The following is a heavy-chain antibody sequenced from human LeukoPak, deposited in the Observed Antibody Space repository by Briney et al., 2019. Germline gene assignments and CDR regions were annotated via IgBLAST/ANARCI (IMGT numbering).Heavy chain of an antibody. CDR3: AKDNVVVVAATFDY. CDR1: GFTFSSYA. CDR2: ISGSGGST. V-gene: IGHV3-23*01. Sequence: GGSLRLSCAASGFTFSSYAMSWVRQAPGNGLEWVSAISGSGGSTYYADPVKGRFTIPRDNSKNTLYLQMNSLRAEDTAVYYCAKDNVVVVAATFDYWGQGTLVTVSS. D-gene: IGHD2-15*01. J-gene: IGHJ4*02.